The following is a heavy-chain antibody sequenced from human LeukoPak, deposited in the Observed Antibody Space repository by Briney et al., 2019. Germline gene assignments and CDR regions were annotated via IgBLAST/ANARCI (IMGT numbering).Heavy chain of an antibody. D-gene: IGHD3-16*02. Sequence: GGSLRLSCAASGFIFSASPIHWVRQAPGKGLEWVGRIRSKEYSYASACAESLRGRCTVSRDDSDNTAYLQMSSLKTEDTAVYYCARRIGDSYFYGMDLWGQGTPVTVSS. J-gene: IGHJ6*02. V-gene: IGHV3-73*01. CDR1: GFIFSASP. CDR2: IRSKEYSYAS. CDR3: ARRIGDSYFYGMDL.